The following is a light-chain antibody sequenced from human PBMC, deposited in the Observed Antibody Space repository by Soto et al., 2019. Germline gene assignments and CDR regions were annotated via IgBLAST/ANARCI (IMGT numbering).Light chain of an antibody. CDR1: QSSGIY. Sequence: DIQMTQSPSSLSASVGDRVTITCRASQSSGIYVNWYQQKPKTAPKLLTLSASILQRDVPSRFSGSGSGKDFSLTISTLQPEDVAIYYCQQRYRTPPYTFGQGTKMEIK. CDR2: SAS. V-gene: IGKV1-39*01. CDR3: QQRYRTPPYT. J-gene: IGKJ2*01.